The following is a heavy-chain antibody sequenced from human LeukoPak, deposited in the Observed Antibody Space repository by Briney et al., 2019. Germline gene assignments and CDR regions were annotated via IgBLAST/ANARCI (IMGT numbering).Heavy chain of an antibody. CDR1: GGTFSSYA. Sequence: GASVKVSCKASGGTFSSYAISWVRQAPGQELEWMGRIIPILGIANYAQKFQGRVTITADKSTSTAYMELSSLRSEDTAVYYCARVSYYYDSSGYELGAFDIWGQGTMVTVSS. CDR2: IIPILGIA. V-gene: IGHV1-69*04. CDR3: ARVSYYYDSSGYELGAFDI. J-gene: IGHJ3*02. D-gene: IGHD3-22*01.